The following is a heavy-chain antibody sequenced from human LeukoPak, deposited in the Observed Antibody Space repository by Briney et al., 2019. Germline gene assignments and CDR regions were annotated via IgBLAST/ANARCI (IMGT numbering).Heavy chain of an antibody. J-gene: IGHJ4*02. CDR3: ARTLGGSSGFIDY. V-gene: IGHV4-34*01. CDR2: INHSGST. D-gene: IGHD3-22*01. Sequence: SETLSLTCAVYGGSFSGYYWSWIRQPPGKGLEWIGEINHSGSTNYNPSLKSRVTISVDTSKNQFSLKLSSVTAADTAVYYCARTLGGSSGFIDYWGQGTLVTVSS. CDR1: GGSFSGYY.